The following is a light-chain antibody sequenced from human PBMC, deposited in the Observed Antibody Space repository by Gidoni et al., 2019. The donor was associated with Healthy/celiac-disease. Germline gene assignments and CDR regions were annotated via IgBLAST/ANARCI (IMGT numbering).Light chain of an antibody. CDR3: QQYNNWPPGA. CDR1: QSVRSN. V-gene: IGKV3-15*01. J-gene: IGKJ1*01. CDR2: GAS. Sequence: EIVMTQSPATLSVSPGERATLPCRASQSVRSNLAWYQQKPGQAPRLLIYGASTRATGIPARFSGSGSGTDFTLTISSLQSEDFAVYYCQQYNNWPPGAFGQGTKVEIK.